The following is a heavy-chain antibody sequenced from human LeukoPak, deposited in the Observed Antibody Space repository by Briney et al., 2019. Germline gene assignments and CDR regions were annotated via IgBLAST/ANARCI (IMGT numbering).Heavy chain of an antibody. CDR3: ARDETTTPFDY. CDR2: INPSGGRT. V-gene: IGHV1-46*01. Sequence: ASVKVSCKASGYTFTGYYMHWVRQAPGQGLEWMGIINPSGGRTSYVQKFQGRVTMTRDTSTSTVYMELSSLRSEDTAVYYCARDETTTPFDYWGQGTLVTVSS. CDR1: GYTFTGYY. J-gene: IGHJ4*02. D-gene: IGHD1-14*01.